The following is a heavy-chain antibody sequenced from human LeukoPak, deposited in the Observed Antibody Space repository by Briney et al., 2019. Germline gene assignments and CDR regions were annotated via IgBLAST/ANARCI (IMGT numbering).Heavy chain of an antibody. CDR1: GYTFTSYY. J-gene: IGHJ3*02. CDR3: ARDQVEDSYGYKEDAFDI. CDR2: INPSGGST. V-gene: IGHV1-46*01. Sequence: GASVKVSCKASGYTFTSYYMHWVRQAPGQGLEWMGIINPSGGSTSYAQKFQGRVTMTRDTSTSTVYMELSSLRSEDTAEYYCARDQVEDSYGYKEDAFDIWGQGTMVTVSS. D-gene: IGHD5-18*01.